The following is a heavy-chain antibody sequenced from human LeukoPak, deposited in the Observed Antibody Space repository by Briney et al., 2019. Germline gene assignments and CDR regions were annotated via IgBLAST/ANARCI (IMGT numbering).Heavy chain of an antibody. CDR3: ARDHAFSYYYYMDV. D-gene: IGHD3-3*01. CDR2: INQDGSEK. V-gene: IGHV3-7*01. J-gene: IGHJ6*03. Sequence: GGSLRLSCAASGFTFSNAWMSWVRQAPGKGLEWVANINQDGSEKYYVDSVKGRFTISRDNAKNSLYLQMNSLRAEDTAVYYCARDHAFSYYYYMDVWGKGTTVTVSS. CDR1: GFTFSNAW.